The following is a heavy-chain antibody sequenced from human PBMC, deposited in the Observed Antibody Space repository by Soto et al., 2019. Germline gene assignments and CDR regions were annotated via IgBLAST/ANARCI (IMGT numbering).Heavy chain of an antibody. D-gene: IGHD3-10*01. CDR1: GFTFDSYT. Sequence: GGSLRLSCAASGFTFDSYTMSWVRQAPGKGLEWVSGIGGSGSSTSYTYYTDSVKGRFTISRDNSKKTLYLQMNSLRVEDTAVYYCAKPYLWVLRGAFDIWGQGTMVTVSS. CDR3: AKPYLWVLRGAFDI. CDR2: IGGSGSSTSYT. V-gene: IGHV3-23*01. J-gene: IGHJ3*02.